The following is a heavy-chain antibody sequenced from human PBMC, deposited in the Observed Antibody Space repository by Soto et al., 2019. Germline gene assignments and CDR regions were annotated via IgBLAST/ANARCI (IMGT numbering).Heavy chain of an antibody. CDR2: ISYDGSNK. CDR3: ARSHYVDTAMVTSY. V-gene: IGHV3-30-3*01. D-gene: IGHD5-18*01. CDR1: GFTFSSYA. Sequence: HPGGSLSLSCAASGFTFSSYAMHWVRQAPGKGLEWVAVISYDGSNKYYADSVKGRFTISRDNSKNTLYLQMNSLRAEDTAVYYCARSHYVDTAMVTSYWGQGTLVTVSS. J-gene: IGHJ4*02.